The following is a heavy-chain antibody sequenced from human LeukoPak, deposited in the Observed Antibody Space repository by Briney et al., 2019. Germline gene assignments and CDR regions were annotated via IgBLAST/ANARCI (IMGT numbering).Heavy chain of an antibody. V-gene: IGHV3-30-3*01. D-gene: IGHD6-19*01. CDR2: ISYDGSNK. CDR3: ARDRDSSGWYEGYDY. Sequence: GGSLRLSCAASGFTFSSSAMHWVRQAPDKGLEWVAVISYDGSNKYYADSVKGRFTISRDNSKNTLYLQMNSLRADDTAVYYCARDRDSSGWYEGYDYWGQGTLVTVSS. CDR1: GFTFSSSA. J-gene: IGHJ4*02.